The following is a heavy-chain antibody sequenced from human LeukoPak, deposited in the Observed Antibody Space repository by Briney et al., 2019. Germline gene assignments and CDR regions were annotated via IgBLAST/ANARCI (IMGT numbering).Heavy chain of an antibody. J-gene: IGHJ4*02. D-gene: IGHD1-26*01. CDR2: INNVGSHI. V-gene: IGHV3-21*01. CDR3: SRDPTYYLRYGYFDY. Sequence: INNVGSHIYYAGSVKGPFTISRDNTKNSLYLQMNSLRAEDTAVYYCSRDPTYYLRYGYFDYWGQGALVTVSS.